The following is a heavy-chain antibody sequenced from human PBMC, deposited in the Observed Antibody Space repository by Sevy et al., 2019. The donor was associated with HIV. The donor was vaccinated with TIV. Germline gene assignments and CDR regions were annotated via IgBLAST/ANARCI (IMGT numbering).Heavy chain of an antibody. V-gene: IGHV3-23*01. CDR3: AKDRAVLVGDAFDL. Sequence: GGSLRLSCAASQFTFSNYQMNWVRQAPGKGLEWVSAISGSGGSTYYADSVKGRFTISRDNSKNTLSLQMHSLRVEDTAVYYCAKDRAVLVGDAFDLWGQGTLVTVSS. D-gene: IGHD2-15*01. CDR2: ISGSGGST. CDR1: QFTFSNYQ. J-gene: IGHJ3*01.